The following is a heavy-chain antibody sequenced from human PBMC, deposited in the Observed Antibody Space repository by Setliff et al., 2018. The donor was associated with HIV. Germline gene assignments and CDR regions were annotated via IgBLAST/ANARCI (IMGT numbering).Heavy chain of an antibody. J-gene: IGHJ5*02. CDR2: IRPADSDT. D-gene: IGHD6-13*01. V-gene: IGHV5-51*01. CDR1: GYNFTTNW. Sequence: PGESLKISCKASGYNFTTNWVGWVRQMPGKGLEWMGIIRPADSDTRVSPSFQGHVTISADKSISSTYLQWSSLKASDTAMYYCARVFSAGWFDPWGQGTLVTVSS. CDR3: ARVFSAGWFDP.